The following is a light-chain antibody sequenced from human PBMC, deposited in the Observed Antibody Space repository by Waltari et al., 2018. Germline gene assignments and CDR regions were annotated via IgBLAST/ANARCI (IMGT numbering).Light chain of an antibody. J-gene: IGKJ2*01. CDR3: QQYGSPYT. CDR1: QTVSNNF. V-gene: IGKV3-20*01. Sequence: EIVLTQSPGTLSLSPGETATLSCRASQTVSNNFLAWYQQKPGQAPRLLIYGASSRAIGIPDRFSGSGSGTDFTLTINRLEPEDFAVYHCQQYGSPYTFGQGTKLEIK. CDR2: GAS.